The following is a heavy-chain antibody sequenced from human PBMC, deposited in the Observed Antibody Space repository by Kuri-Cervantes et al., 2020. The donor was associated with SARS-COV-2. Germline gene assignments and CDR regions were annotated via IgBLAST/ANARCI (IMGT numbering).Heavy chain of an antibody. V-gene: IGHV4-34*01. J-gene: IGHJ4*02. Sequence: SETLSLTCAVYGGSFSGYYWSWIRQPPGKGLEWIGEINRSGSTNYNPSLKSRVTISVDTSKNQFSLKLSSVTAADTAVYYCARLNYYDSSGYYQRPFDYWGQGTLVTVSS. CDR2: INRSGST. CDR3: ARLNYYDSSGYYQRPFDY. D-gene: IGHD3-22*01. CDR1: GGSFSGYY.